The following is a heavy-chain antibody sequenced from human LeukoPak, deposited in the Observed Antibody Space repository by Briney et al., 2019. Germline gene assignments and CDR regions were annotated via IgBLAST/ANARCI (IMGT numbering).Heavy chain of an antibody. Sequence: PGGSLRLSCAASGFTFSSYEMNWVRQAPGEGLEWVSYISSSGSTIYYADSVKGRFTISRDNAKNSLYLQMNSLRAEDTAVYYCAREYGSGNSRRFDPWGQGTLVTVSS. CDR1: GFTFSSYE. V-gene: IGHV3-48*03. CDR3: AREYGSGNSRRFDP. J-gene: IGHJ5*02. CDR2: ISSSGSTI. D-gene: IGHD3-10*01.